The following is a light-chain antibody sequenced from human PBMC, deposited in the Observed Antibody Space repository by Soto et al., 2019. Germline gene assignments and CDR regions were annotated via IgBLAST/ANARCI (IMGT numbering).Light chain of an antibody. J-gene: IGKJ4*01. CDR3: QQYNNWPPLT. V-gene: IGKV3-15*01. Sequence: IVITQSPAPPSVFPGERATLSCRASQSVSTNLAWYQQKPGQAPRLLIYGASTRATGIPARFNGSGSGTDFTLTISSLQSEDFAVYYCQQYNNWPPLTFGGGTKVDIK. CDR2: GAS. CDR1: QSVSTN.